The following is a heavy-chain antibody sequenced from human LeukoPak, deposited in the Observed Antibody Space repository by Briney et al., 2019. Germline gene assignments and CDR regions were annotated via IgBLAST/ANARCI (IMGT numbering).Heavy chain of an antibody. Sequence: SETLSLTCTVSGYSISSGYYWGWIRQPPGKGLEWIGSIYHSGSTYYNPSLKSRVTISVDTSKNQFSLKLSSVTAADTAVYYCATRKLGNDYWGQGTLVTVSS. CDR3: ATRKLGNDY. J-gene: IGHJ4*02. D-gene: IGHD7-27*01. CDR2: IYHSGST. CDR1: GYSISSGYY. V-gene: IGHV4-38-2*02.